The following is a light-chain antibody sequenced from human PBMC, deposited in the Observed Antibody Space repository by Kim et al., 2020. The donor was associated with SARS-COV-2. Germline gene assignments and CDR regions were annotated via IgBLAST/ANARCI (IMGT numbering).Light chain of an antibody. CDR1: ALPKQY. CDR3: QSADSSGTWV. CDR2: KDS. V-gene: IGLV3-25*03. J-gene: IGLJ3*02. Sequence: YELTQPPSVSVSPGQTARITCSGDALPKQYAYWYQQKPGQAPVLVIYKDSERPSGIPERFSGSSSGTTVTLTISGVQAEDEADYYCQSADSSGTWVFGG.